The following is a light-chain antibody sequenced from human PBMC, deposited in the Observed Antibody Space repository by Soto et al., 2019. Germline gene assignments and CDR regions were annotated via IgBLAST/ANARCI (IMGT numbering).Light chain of an antibody. CDR2: DVS. CDR3: SSYTSSSTRV. CDR1: SSDVGGYNY. J-gene: IGLJ2*01. V-gene: IGLV2-14*01. Sequence: QSVLTQPASVSGSPGQSITIACTGTSSDVGGYNYVSWSQQPPGKAPKLMIYDVSNRPSGVSNRFSGSKSGNTASLTISGLQAEDEADYYCSSYTSSSTRVFGGGTKLTVL.